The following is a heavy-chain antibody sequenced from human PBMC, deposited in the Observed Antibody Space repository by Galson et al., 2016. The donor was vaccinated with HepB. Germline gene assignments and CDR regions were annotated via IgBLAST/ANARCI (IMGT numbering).Heavy chain of an antibody. D-gene: IGHD3-16*02. CDR2: IYNGGSS. J-gene: IGHJ6*02. CDR3: ASHGESGRLIGTYYYGMDV. CDR1: GCPISTYY. Sequence: TLTLTCTVAGCPISTYYWSWVRQPPGKGMEWTGYIYNGGSSNYNPSLERQHTISVDTSKNQFSLKLSSVTAADTAVYYCASHGESGRLIGTYYYGMDVWGQGTTLIVSS. V-gene: IGHV4-59*01.